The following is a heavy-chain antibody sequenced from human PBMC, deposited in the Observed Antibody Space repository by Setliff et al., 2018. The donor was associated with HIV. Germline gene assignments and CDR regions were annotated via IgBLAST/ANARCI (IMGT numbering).Heavy chain of an antibody. CDR1: GGSIRTGSYY. V-gene: IGHV4-61*05. J-gene: IGHJ6*03. D-gene: IGHD1-26*01. CDR2: VYYTGST. CDR3: ARRRPPPSGLYSAYYMDV. Sequence: SETLSLTCTVSGGSIRTGSYYWGWIRQPPGKGLEWIGYVYYTGSTNYNPSLKSRVTIGVDTSKNQFSLKLTSVTAADAAVYYCARRRPPPSGLYSAYYMDVWGTGTTVTVSS.